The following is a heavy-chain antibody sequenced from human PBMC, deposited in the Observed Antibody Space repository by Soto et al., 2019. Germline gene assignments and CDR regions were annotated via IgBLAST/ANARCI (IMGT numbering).Heavy chain of an antibody. D-gene: IGHD5-12*01. CDR3: ARVPPPYSFSYDD. J-gene: IGHJ4*02. CDR2: IYISGTT. Sequence: QVQLQESGPGLVKPSQTLSLTCNVSGVSIGSGDYYWSWIRQPPGKGLEWIGYIYISGTTYYNPSFKSRLTISLDTSRNVFSLKLRSVTAADTAVYYCARVPPPYSFSYDDWGQGTLVTVSS. V-gene: IGHV4-30-4*01. CDR1: GVSIGSGDYY.